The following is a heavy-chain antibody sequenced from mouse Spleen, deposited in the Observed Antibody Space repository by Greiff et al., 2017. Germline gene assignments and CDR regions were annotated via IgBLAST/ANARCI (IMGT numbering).Heavy chain of an antibody. V-gene: IGHV1-15*01. D-gene: IGHD1-1*01. CDR1: GYTFTDYE. Sequence: QVQLQQSGAELVRPGASVTLSCKASGYTFTDYEMHWVKQTPVHGLEWIGAIDPETGGTAYNQKFKGKAILTADKSSSTAYMELRSLTSEDSAVYYCTTLYYGSSYNYWGQGTTLTVSS. CDR3: TTLYYGSSYNY. J-gene: IGHJ2*01. CDR2: IDPETGGT.